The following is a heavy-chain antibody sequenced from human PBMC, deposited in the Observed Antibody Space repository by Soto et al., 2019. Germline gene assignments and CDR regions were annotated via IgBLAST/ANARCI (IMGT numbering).Heavy chain of an antibody. Sequence: GGYLRLSCAASGFTFDDYAMHWVRQAPGKGLEWVSLISGDGGSTYYADSVKGRFTISRDNSKNSLYLQMNSLRTEDTALYYCAKDQGYSSSSGIDYWGQGTLATVAS. CDR1: GFTFDDYA. CDR2: ISGDGGST. V-gene: IGHV3-43*02. J-gene: IGHJ4*02. D-gene: IGHD6-6*01. CDR3: AKDQGYSSSSGIDY.